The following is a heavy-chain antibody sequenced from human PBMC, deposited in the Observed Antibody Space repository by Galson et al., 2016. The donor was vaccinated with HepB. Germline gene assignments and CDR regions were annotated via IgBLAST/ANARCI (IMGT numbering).Heavy chain of an antibody. Sequence: SLRLSCAASGFNFGAYSMNWVRQAPGKGLEWISYNSNTRSVIHYADSVKGRFTISRDNVNNSLYLQMNSLRDEDTAIYYCAKPYTSGWLTSFDHWGQGTLVTVSS. CDR1: GFNFGAYS. CDR3: AKPYTSGWLTSFDH. CDR2: NSNTRSVI. D-gene: IGHD6-19*01. J-gene: IGHJ4*02. V-gene: IGHV3-48*02.